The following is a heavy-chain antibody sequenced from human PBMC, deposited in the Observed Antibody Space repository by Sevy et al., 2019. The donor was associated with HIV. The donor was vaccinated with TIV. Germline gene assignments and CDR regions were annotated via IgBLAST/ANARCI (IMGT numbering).Heavy chain of an antibody. D-gene: IGHD2-8*01. V-gene: IGHV3-74*01. CDR1: GFTFSSYW. CDR3: ARDQFGRYCTNGVCYTNYYYGMDV. J-gene: IGHJ6*02. Sequence: GGSLRLSCAASGFTFSSYWMHWVRQAPGKGLVWVSRINSDGSSTSYAYSVKGRFTISRDNAKNTLYLQMNSLRAEDTAVYYCARDQFGRYCTNGVCYTNYYYGMDVWGQGTTVTVSS. CDR2: INSDGSST.